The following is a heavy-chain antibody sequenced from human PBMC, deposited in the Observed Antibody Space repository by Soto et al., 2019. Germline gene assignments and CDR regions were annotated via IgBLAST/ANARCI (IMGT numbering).Heavy chain of an antibody. Sequence: QVQLVQSGAQVKKPGASVKVSCKASGYTFDNYALHWVRQAPGQRLEWMGGIHAGNGYAKYSQRFQGRVTITRDTSASTVHMVLSSLRTEVPDAYDCAGVQYSGYNFKLDFDIWGQGTRVTVS. CDR3: AGVQYSGYNFKLDFDI. V-gene: IGHV1-3*01. CDR2: IHAGNGYA. D-gene: IGHD5-12*01. CDR1: GYTFDNYA. J-gene: IGHJ3*02.